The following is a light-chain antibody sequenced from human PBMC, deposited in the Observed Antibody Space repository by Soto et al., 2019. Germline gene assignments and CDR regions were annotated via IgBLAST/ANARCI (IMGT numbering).Light chain of an antibody. CDR2: DVS. J-gene: IGLJ1*01. CDR3: CSYAGSYTFSYV. Sequence: QSALTQPRSVSVSPGQSVTISCTGTSSDVGGYNSVSWYQQHPGKAPKLMIYDVSGRPSGVPDRFSGSRSGNTASLTISGLQAEDEADYYCCSYAGSYTFSYVFGTGTKVTVL. V-gene: IGLV2-11*01. CDR1: SSDVGGYNS.